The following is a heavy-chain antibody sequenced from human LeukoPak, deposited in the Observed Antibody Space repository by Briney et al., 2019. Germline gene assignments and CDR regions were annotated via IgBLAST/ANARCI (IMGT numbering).Heavy chain of an antibody. CDR3: AKDMGGDCSSTSCHSLDP. Sequence: GGSLRLSCAASGFIFSDYNMHWVRQVPGKGLEWVSIISGDGGRTSYADSVKGRFTISRDNAKNSLYLQMNSLRAEDTALYYCAKDMGGDCSSTSCHSLDPWGQGTLVTVSS. CDR2: ISGDGGRT. CDR1: GFIFSDYN. D-gene: IGHD2-2*01. V-gene: IGHV3-43*02. J-gene: IGHJ5*02.